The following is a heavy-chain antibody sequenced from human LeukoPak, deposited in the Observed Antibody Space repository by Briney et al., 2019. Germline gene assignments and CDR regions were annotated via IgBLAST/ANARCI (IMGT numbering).Heavy chain of an antibody. V-gene: IGHV4-39*07. J-gene: IGHJ5*01. D-gene: IGHD3-3*02. CDR1: GDSISSDSHY. CDR2: IYYSGST. CDR3: ARVGGHFDWFRS. Sequence: SETLSVTCTVSGDSISSDSHYWAWIRQPTGKGLEWIGNIYYSGSTNYNPSLKSRVTISVDTSKNQFSLKLSSVTAADTAVYYCARVGGHFDWFRSWGQGTLVTVDS.